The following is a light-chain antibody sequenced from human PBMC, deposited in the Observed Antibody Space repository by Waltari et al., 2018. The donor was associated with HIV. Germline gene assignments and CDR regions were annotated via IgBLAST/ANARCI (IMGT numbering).Light chain of an antibody. J-gene: IGKJ5*01. Sequence: DIQMTQSPSSLSASDGDRVTITCQANQDISNNLNWYQQKPGKAPNLLIFDASNLQTGVQSRFSGSGSGTDFTLTISSLQPEDVATYFCQHYKNLPITFGQGTRLEIK. V-gene: IGKV1-33*01. CDR1: QDISNN. CDR3: QHYKNLPIT. CDR2: DAS.